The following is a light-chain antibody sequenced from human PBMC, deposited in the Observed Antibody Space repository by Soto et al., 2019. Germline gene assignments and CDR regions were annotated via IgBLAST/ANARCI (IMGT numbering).Light chain of an antibody. CDR2: DVT. J-gene: IGLJ1*01. CDR1: TSDVGDSND. Sequence: QSALTQPRSVSGSPGQSVTISCSGTTSDVGDSNDVSWYQHHPGKAPKLIIFDVTKRPSGVPDRFSGSKSGNPASLTISGFQAEDEADYYCCSYAGTYTLVFGSGTKVTVL. CDR3: CSYAGTYTLV. V-gene: IGLV2-11*01.